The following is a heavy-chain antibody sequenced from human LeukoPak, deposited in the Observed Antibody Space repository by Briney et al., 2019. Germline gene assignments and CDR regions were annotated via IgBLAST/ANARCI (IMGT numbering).Heavy chain of an antibody. J-gene: IGHJ4*02. D-gene: IGHD3-3*01. CDR2: ISSSGSTI. CDR1: GFTFSDYY. CDR3: ATDLGFWSGYHLYSSGVQGYY. V-gene: IGHV3-11*01. Sequence: GGSLRLSCAASGFTFSDYYMSWIRQAPGKGLEWVSYISSSGSTIYYADSVKGRFTISRDNAKNSLYLQMNSLRAEDTAVYYCATDLGFWSGYHLYSSGVQGYYWGQGTLVTVSS.